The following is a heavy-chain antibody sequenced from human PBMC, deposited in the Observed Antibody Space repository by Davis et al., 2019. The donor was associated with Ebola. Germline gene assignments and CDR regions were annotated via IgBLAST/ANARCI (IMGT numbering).Heavy chain of an antibody. D-gene: IGHD2/OR15-2a*01. CDR2: FGTVGDT. CDR3: VKDSSNIWFDI. CDR1: GFTFRSFW. Sequence: PGGSLRLSCAASGFTFRSFWMSWVRQAPGKGLEWVSTFGTVGDTYYADSVKGRFAMSRDNSRGTLYLQMNSLRVEDSAIYYCVKDSSNIWFDIWGQGTLITVSS. J-gene: IGHJ3*02. V-gene: IGHV3-23*01.